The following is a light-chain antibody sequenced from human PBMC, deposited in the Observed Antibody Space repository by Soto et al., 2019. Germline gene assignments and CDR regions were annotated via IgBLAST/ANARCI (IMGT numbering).Light chain of an antibody. Sequence: QSALTQPPSASGSPGQSVTISCTGTGSDDGGYNYVSWYQQHPGKAPKLMIYEVSKRPSGVPDRFSGSKFGNTASLTVSGLQAEDEADYFCSSYAGSDNYVFGTGTKLTVL. CDR1: GSDDGGYNY. J-gene: IGLJ1*01. V-gene: IGLV2-8*01. CDR2: EVS. CDR3: SSYAGSDNYV.